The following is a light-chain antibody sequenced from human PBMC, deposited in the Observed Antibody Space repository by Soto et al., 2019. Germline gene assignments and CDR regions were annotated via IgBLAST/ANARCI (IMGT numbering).Light chain of an antibody. CDR1: SSNIGAGYD. Sequence: QSVLTQPPSVSGAPGQRVTISCTGSSSNIGAGYDVHWYQQLPGTAPKLLIYGNSNRPSGVPDRFFGSKSGTSASLAITGLQAEEEADYSCQSYDSSLSGSVVFGGGTKLTVL. CDR2: GNS. J-gene: IGLJ2*01. V-gene: IGLV1-40*01. CDR3: QSYDSSLSGSVV.